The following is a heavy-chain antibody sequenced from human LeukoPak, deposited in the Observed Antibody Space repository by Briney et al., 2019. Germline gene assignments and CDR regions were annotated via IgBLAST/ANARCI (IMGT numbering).Heavy chain of an antibody. Sequence: GASVKVSCKASGGTFSSYAISWVRQAHGQGRELKGGISTIFGTANNEQKFQGRVTITADKSTSTSYMELSSLRSEDTAVYYCASARFSSFLTGMVTGDYYYYMDVWGKGTTVTVSS. J-gene: IGHJ6*03. CDR3: ASARFSSFLTGMVTGDYYYYMDV. D-gene: IGHD5-18*01. CDR1: GGTFSSYA. V-gene: IGHV1-69*06. CDR2: ISTIFGTA.